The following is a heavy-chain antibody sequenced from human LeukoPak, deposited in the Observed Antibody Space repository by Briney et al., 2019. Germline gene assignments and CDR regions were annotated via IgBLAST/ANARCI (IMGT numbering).Heavy chain of an antibody. CDR1: TDSISSYY. V-gene: IGHV4-59*08. CDR3: ARHVTYDSSGYPRAFDI. Sequence: SETLSLTCTVSTDSISSYYWSWIRQPPGKGLEWIGYIYYSGSTNYNPSLKSRVTISVDTSKNQFSLKLSSVTAADTAVYYCARHVTYDSSGYPRAFDIWGQGTMVTVSS. J-gene: IGHJ3*02. D-gene: IGHD3-22*01. CDR2: IYYSGST.